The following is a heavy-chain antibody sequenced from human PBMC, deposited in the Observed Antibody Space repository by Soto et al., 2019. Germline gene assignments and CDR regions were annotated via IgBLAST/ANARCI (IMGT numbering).Heavy chain of an antibody. CDR3: VRSGHXFGGVV. V-gene: IGHV4-59*01. J-gene: IGHJ4*02. CDR2: MYYSGSS. CDR1: GASMNNYY. D-gene: IGHD3-16*01. Sequence: SETLSLTCSVSGASMNNYYGSWVRQPPGKGLEWIGYMYYSGSSNYNSSLKSRVTISVDTSKNQFSLKLSSVTAADTAVYYCVRSGHXFGGVVWGLGTLVTVSS.